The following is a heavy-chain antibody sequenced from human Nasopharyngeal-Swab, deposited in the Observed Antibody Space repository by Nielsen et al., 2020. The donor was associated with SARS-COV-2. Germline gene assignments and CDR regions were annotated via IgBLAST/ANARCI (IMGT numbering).Heavy chain of an antibody. Sequence: SETLSLTCTVSGDSISSGAYYWSWIRQHPGKGLEWIAFIYDSGSTYYNPSLNSRVTISVDTSKNQFSLKLSSVTAADTAVYYCAKGDAPGITLFGKRYYYGMDVWGQGTTVTVSS. V-gene: IGHV4-31*03. CDR2: IYDSGST. CDR3: AKGDAPGITLFGKRYYYGMDV. D-gene: IGHD3-3*01. CDR1: GDSISSGAYY. J-gene: IGHJ6*02.